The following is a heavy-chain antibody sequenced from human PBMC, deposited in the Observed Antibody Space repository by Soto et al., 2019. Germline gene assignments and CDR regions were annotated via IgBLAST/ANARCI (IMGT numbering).Heavy chain of an antibody. CDR2: IKDDGGDE. V-gene: IGHV3-7*05. Sequence: EVQLVESGGGLVQPGGSLRLSCVDSGFTCSPFWMSWVRQAPGKGLEWVAIIKDDGGDELYLEAVRGRFRISRDNAKKSLFLAMDRLRVEDTAVYYCAGGSGWISDSWGQGTLVTVSS. CDR3: AGGSGWISDS. CDR1: GFTCSPFW. D-gene: IGHD6-19*01. J-gene: IGHJ4*02.